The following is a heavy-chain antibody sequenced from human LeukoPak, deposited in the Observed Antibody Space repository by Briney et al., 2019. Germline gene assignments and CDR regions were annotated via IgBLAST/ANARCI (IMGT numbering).Heavy chain of an antibody. CDR2: INWNGAWT. Sequence: GGSLRLSCAASGFKFDDYGMSWVRQAPGKGLEWVCDINWNGAWTGYADSVKGRFIISRDNAKNSLYLQMNSLRAEDTALYYCAGYYYDSSRGFDLWGQGTLVTVSA. CDR3: AGYYYDSSRGFDL. D-gene: IGHD3-22*01. CDR1: GFKFDDYG. J-gene: IGHJ5*02. V-gene: IGHV3-20*04.